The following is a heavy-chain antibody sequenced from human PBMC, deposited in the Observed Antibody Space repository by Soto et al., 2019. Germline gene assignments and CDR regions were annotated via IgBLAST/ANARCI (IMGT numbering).Heavy chain of an antibody. CDR1: GYTFTSYD. Sequence: QVQLVQSGAEVKKPGASVKVSCKASGYTFTSYDINWVRQTTGQGLEWMGWMNPNSGNTGYAQKFQGRVTMTRNTSISTAYMELSSLRSEDTAVYYCARERSAAGTGWFDPWGQGTLVTVSS. J-gene: IGHJ5*02. D-gene: IGHD6-13*01. V-gene: IGHV1-8*01. CDR3: ARERSAAGTGWFDP. CDR2: MNPNSGNT.